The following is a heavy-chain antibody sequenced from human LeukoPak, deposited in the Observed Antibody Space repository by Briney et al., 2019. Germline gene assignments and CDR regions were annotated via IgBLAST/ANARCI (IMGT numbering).Heavy chain of an antibody. J-gene: IGHJ4*02. CDR2: ISYDGSNK. CDR1: GFTFSSYG. D-gene: IGHD2-15*01. CDR3: AKDRSGRAGVFDY. V-gene: IGHV3-30*18. Sequence: GGSLRLSCAASGFTFSSYGMHWVRQAPGKGLEWVAAISYDGSNKYYADSVKGRFTISRDNSKNTLYLQMNSLRAEDTAVYYCAKDRSGRAGVFDYWGQGTLVTVSS.